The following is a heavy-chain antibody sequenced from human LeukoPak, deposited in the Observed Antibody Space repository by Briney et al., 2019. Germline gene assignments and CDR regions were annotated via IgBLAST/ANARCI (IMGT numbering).Heavy chain of an antibody. V-gene: IGHV1-8*01. Sequence: ASVKVSCKASGYTFTSYDINWVRQATGQGLEWMGWMNPNSGNTGYAQKFQGRVTMTRNTSISTAYMELSSLRSEDTAVYYCARGRCSSTSCYLGYYYYYYMDVWGKGTTVTISS. J-gene: IGHJ6*03. CDR3: ARGRCSSTSCYLGYYYYYYMDV. CDR1: GYTFTSYD. CDR2: MNPNSGNT. D-gene: IGHD2-2*01.